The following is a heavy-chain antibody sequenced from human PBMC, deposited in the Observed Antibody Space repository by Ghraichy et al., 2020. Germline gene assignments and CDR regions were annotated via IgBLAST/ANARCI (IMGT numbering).Heavy chain of an antibody. CDR1: GGSISSSSYY. CDR2: IYYTGST. D-gene: IGHD1-7*01. V-gene: IGHV4-39*01. CDR3: ARPLTGATSPYYVYVLDV. J-gene: IGHJ6*02. Sequence: SETLSLTCTVSGGSISSSSYYWGWSRQPPGKGLECMGSIYYTGSTDYNPSLKSRVTLSVDRSKNQFSLKLTSVTAADAAVYYCARPLTGATSPYYVYVLDVWGQGTTLTVSS.